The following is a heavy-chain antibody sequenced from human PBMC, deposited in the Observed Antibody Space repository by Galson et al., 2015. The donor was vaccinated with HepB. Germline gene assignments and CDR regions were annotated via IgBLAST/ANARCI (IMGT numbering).Heavy chain of an antibody. J-gene: IGHJ3*02. D-gene: IGHD3-10*01. Sequence: SLRLSCAASGFTFSSYTMNWVRQAPGKGLEWVSYISSSSSTIYYADSVKGRFTISRDNAKNSLYLQMNSLRAEDTAVYYCARDSGRITLVRVPSEGDAGDILGQVTIVTVSS. CDR3: ARDSGRITLVRVPSEGDAGDI. CDR1: GFTFSSYT. CDR2: ISSSSSTI. V-gene: IGHV3-48*04.